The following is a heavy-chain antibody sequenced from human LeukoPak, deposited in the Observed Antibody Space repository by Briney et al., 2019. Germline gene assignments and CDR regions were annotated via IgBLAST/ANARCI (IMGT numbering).Heavy chain of an antibody. Sequence: GGSLRLSCAASGFTFSSCSMNWVRQAPGKGLEWVSYISPGGTIYYAESVRGRFTISRDNAKNSLYLQMNSLRDEDTAVYYCARVRAVTGMYYFDYWGQGTLVTLSS. CDR3: ARVRAVTGMYYFDY. J-gene: IGHJ4*02. CDR1: GFTFSSCS. CDR2: ISPGGTI. V-gene: IGHV3-48*02. D-gene: IGHD1-20*01.